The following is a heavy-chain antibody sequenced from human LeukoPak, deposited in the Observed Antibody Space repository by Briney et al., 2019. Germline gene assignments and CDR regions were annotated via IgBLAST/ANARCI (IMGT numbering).Heavy chain of an antibody. CDR2: ISAYNGNT. CDR3: ARDILLWFGELTDYYYYYYMDV. Sequence: ASVKVSCKASGYTFTSYGISWVRQAPGQGLEWMGWISAYNGNTNYAQKLQGRVTMTTDTSTSTAYMELRSLRSDDTAVYYCARDILLWFGELTDYYYYYYMDVWGKGTTVTISS. CDR1: GYTFTSYG. V-gene: IGHV1-18*01. D-gene: IGHD3-10*01. J-gene: IGHJ6*03.